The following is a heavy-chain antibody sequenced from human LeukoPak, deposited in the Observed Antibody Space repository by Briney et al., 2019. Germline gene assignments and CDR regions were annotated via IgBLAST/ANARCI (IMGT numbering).Heavy chain of an antibody. CDR1: GGTFSSYA. CDR2: IIPIFGTA. Sequence: SVKVSCKASGGTFSSYAISWVRQAPGQGLEWMGGIIPIFGTANYAQKFQGRVTITVDESTSTAYMELSSLRSEDTAVYYCARDQLDSNYVSSLYLDYWGQGTLVTVSS. CDR3: ARDQLDSNYVSSLYLDY. V-gene: IGHV1-69*13. J-gene: IGHJ4*02. D-gene: IGHD4-11*01.